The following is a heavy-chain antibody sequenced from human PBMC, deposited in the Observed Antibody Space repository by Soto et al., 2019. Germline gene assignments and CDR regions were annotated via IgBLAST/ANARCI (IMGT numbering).Heavy chain of an antibody. D-gene: IGHD6-13*01. Sequence: SETLSLTCTVSGGSISSYYWSWIRQPPGKGLEWIGYIYYSGSTNYNPSLKGRVTISVDTSKNQFSLKLSSVTAADTAVYYCAREVAAATFNWFDPWGQGTLVTVSS. V-gene: IGHV4-59*01. CDR1: GGSISSYY. J-gene: IGHJ5*02. CDR2: IYYSGST. CDR3: AREVAAATFNWFDP.